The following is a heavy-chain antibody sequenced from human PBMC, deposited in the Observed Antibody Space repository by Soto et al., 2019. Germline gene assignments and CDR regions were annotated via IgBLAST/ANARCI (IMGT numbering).Heavy chain of an antibody. V-gene: IGHV3-74*01. J-gene: IGHJ4*02. Sequence: GGSLRLSCAASGFTFSMYGMHWVRQVPGKGPEWVSRINDDGISTNYADSVKGRFTISRDNAKNTLYLQMNALRVEDTAVYYCTRGPRSTSTGTGAFWGQGTLVTVSS. CDR2: INDDGIST. CDR3: TRGPRSTSTGTGAF. CDR1: GFTFSMYG. D-gene: IGHD1-1*01.